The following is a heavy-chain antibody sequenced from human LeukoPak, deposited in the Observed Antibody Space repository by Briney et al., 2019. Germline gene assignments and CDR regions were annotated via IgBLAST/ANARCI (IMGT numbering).Heavy chain of an antibody. V-gene: IGHV3-23*01. CDR3: AKEVAADSSGYPGDY. D-gene: IGHD3-22*01. CDR1: GFTFSSYA. Sequence: GGSLRLSCAASGFTFSSYAMSWVRQAPGKGLEWVSAISGSGGSTYYADSVKGRFTISRGNSKNTLYLQMNSLRAEDTAVYYCAKEVAADSSGYPGDYWGQGTLVTVSS. J-gene: IGHJ4*02. CDR2: ISGSGGST.